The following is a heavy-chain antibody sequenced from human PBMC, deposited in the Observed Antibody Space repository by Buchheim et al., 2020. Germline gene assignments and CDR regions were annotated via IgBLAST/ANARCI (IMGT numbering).Heavy chain of an antibody. V-gene: IGHV4-4*02. Sequence: QVQLQESGPGLVKPSGTLSLTCAVSGGSISSSNWWSWVRQPPGKGLEWIGEIYHSGSTNYNPSRKSRVTISVDKSKNEFSLKLSSVTAADTAVHYCARFCAVRAAAGNSYYYGMDVWGQGTT. CDR2: IYHSGST. D-gene: IGHD6-13*01. J-gene: IGHJ6*02. CDR1: GGSISSSNW. CDR3: ARFCAVRAAAGNSYYYGMDV.